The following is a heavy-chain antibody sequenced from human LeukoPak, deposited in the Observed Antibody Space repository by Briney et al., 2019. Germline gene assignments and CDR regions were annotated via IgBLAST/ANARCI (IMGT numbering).Heavy chain of an antibody. CDR1: GYTFTTFG. Sequence: ASVKVSCKASGYTFTTFGITWVRQAPGQGLEWMGWISAYTGNTNYAPKFQGRVTMTTDTSTSTAHMELRSLTSDDTAVYYCARGLPYYDSSGYQHWGQGTLVTVSS. CDR2: ISAYTGNT. CDR3: ARGLPYYDSSGYQH. V-gene: IGHV1-18*01. D-gene: IGHD3-22*01. J-gene: IGHJ4*02.